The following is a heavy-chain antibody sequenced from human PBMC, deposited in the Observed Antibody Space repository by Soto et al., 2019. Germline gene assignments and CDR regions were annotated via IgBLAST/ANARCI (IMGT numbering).Heavy chain of an antibody. D-gene: IGHD2-15*01. V-gene: IGHV4-4*02. CDR2: IYHSGST. CDR1: GVSINSANW. CDR3: ARYCGGGSCYLGAFDI. J-gene: IGHJ3*02. Sequence: QMQLQESGPGLVKPSGTLSLTCTVSGVSINSANWWTWVRQSPGKGLEWIGEIYHSGSTNFNPSLKSRVTISVDNPKNQCYLELTSVTAADTAVYYCARYCGGGSCYLGAFDIWGQGTMVTVSS.